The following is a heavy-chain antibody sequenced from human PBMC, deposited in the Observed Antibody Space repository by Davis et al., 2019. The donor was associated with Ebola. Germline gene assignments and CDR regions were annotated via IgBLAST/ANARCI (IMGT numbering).Heavy chain of an antibody. J-gene: IGHJ4*02. Sequence: SETLSLTCAVYGGSFSGYYWSWIRQPPGKGLEWIGEINHSGSTNYNPSLKSRVTISVDTSKNQFSLKLSSVTAADTAVYYCASTAAKDDYGGNSYYFDYWGQGTLVTVSS. V-gene: IGHV4-34*01. CDR3: ASTAAKDDYGGNSYYFDY. CDR2: INHSGST. CDR1: GGSFSGYY. D-gene: IGHD4-23*01.